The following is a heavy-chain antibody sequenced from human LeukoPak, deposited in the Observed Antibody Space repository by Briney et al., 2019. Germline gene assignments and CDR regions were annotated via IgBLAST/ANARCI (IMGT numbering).Heavy chain of an antibody. CDR3: TTRYSYGLFDP. Sequence: PGGSLRLSCAVSGFTFSSYGMHWVRQAPGKGLEWVGRIKSKTDGGTTDYAAPVKGRFTISRDDSKNTLYLQMNSLKTEDTAVYYCTTRYSYGLFDPWGQGTLVTVSS. CDR1: GFTFSSYG. J-gene: IGHJ5*02. V-gene: IGHV3-15*01. D-gene: IGHD5-18*01. CDR2: IKSKTDGGTT.